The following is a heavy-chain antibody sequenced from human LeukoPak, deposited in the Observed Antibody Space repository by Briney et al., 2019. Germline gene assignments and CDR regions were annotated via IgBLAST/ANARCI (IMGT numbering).Heavy chain of an antibody. J-gene: IGHJ3*02. V-gene: IGHV3-9*03. CDR2: ISWNSSSI. CDR1: GFTFDDYA. Sequence: SGGSLRLSCAASGFTFDDYAMHWVRQAPGKGLEWVSGISWNSSSIDYADSVKGRFTISRDNAKNSLYLQMNSLRAEDMALYYCATSGTTVTTLHDAFDIWGQGTMVTVSS. CDR3: ATSGTTVTTLHDAFDI. D-gene: IGHD4-17*01.